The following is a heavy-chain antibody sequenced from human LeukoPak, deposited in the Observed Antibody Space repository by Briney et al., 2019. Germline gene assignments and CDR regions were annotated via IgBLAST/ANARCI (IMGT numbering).Heavy chain of an antibody. CDR1: GFTFSSYA. J-gene: IGHJ4*02. D-gene: IGHD2-8*01. CDR3: AKGGRGNGEVY. V-gene: IGHV3-23*01. CDR2: ISGNGVNT. Sequence: PGGSLRLSCAASGFTFSSYAMSWVRQAPGKGLEWVSAISGNGVNTYYADSVKGRFTISRDNAKSSLFLQMNDLRAEDTAVYYCAKGGRGNGEVYWGQGTLVTVSS.